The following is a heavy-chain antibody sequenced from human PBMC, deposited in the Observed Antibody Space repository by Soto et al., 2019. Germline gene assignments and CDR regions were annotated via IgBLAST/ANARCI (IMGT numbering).Heavy chain of an antibody. CDR2: IYHSGST. V-gene: IGHV4-4*02. D-gene: IGHD6-13*01. CDR1: GGSISSSNW. Sequence: PSETLSLTCAVSGGSISSSNWWSWVRQPPGKGLEWIGEIYHSGSTNYNPSLKSRVTISVDKSKNQFSLKLSSVTAADTAVYYCARVEQQLVSVWFDPWGQGTLVTVSS. CDR3: ARVEQQLVSVWFDP. J-gene: IGHJ5*02.